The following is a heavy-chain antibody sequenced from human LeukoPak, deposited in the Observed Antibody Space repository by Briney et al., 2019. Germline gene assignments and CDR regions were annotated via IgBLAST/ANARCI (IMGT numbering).Heavy chain of an antibody. J-gene: IGHJ4*02. Sequence: PGGSLRLSCAASGFTFSSYGMHWVRQAPGKGLEWVAFIRYDGSNKYYADSVKGRFTISRDNSKNTLYLQMNSLRAEDTAVYYCAKDSTVIVVTPPDYWGQGTLVTVSS. CDR3: AKDSTVIVVTPPDY. CDR2: IRYDGSNK. CDR1: GFTFSSYG. D-gene: IGHD3-22*01. V-gene: IGHV3-30*02.